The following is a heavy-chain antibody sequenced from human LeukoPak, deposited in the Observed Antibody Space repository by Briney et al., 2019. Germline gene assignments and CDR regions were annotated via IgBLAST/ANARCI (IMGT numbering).Heavy chain of an antibody. V-gene: IGHV3-7*04. CDR3: TREYYYGSGSYYNGY. Sequence: GGSLRLSCAASGFTFRSYWMTWVRQAPGKGLEWVANIKQDGSVKYYVDSVKGRFTISRDNAKNSLYLQMNSLRAEDTAVYYCTREYYYGSGSYYNGYWGQGTLVTVSS. D-gene: IGHD3-10*01. J-gene: IGHJ4*02. CDR2: IKQDGSVK. CDR1: GFTFRSYW.